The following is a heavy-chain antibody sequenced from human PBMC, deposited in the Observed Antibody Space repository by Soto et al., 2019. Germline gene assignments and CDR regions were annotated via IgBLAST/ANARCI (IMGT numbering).Heavy chain of an antibody. CDR3: ARAGLIAVAGPGYYYYYYGMDV. D-gene: IGHD6-19*01. V-gene: IGHV6-1*01. Sequence: QSQTLSLTCAISGDSVSSNSAAWNWIRQSPSRGLEWLGRTYYRSKWYNDYAVSVKSRITINPDTSKNQFSLQLNSVTPEDTAVYYCARAGLIAVAGPGYYYYYYGMDVWGQGTTVTVSS. CDR2: TYYRSKWYN. CDR1: GDSVSSNSAA. J-gene: IGHJ6*02.